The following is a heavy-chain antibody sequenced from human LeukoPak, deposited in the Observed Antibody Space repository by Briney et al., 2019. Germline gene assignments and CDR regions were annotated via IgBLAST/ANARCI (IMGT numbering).Heavy chain of an antibody. V-gene: IGHV1-18*01. J-gene: IGHJ6*02. Sequence: ASVKVSCKASGYTFTTYGTTWVRQAPGQGLEWMGWISGHNGNTQYAQKFQGRVTMTTDTSTSTAYMELRSLRSDDTAVYYCAREGLDYYGMDVWGQGTTVTVSS. CDR1: GYTFTTYG. CDR2: ISGHNGNT. CDR3: AREGLDYYGMDV.